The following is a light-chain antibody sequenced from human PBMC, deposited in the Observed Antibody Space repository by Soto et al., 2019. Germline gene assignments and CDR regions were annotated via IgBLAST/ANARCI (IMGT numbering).Light chain of an antibody. CDR1: QSVSSN. Sequence: EIVMTQSPATLSVSPGERATLSCRASQSVSSNLAWYQQKPGQAPRLLIYGASTRATGIPARFSGSRSGTEFTLTFSSLQSEDFAVYYCKHYNNWPRTFGQGTKVEIK. J-gene: IGKJ1*01. V-gene: IGKV3-15*01. CDR2: GAS. CDR3: KHYNNWPRT.